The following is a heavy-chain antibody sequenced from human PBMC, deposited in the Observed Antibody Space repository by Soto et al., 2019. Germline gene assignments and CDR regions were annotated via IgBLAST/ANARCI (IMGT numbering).Heavy chain of an antibody. D-gene: IGHD5-18*01. V-gene: IGHV1-2*04. CDR1: GYTFTGYY. J-gene: IGHJ6*02. Sequence: QVQLVQSGAEVKKPGASVKVSCKASGYTFTGYYMHWVRQAPGQGLEWMGWINPNSGGTNYAQKFQGWVTMTRDTSISTAYMELSRLRSDDTAVYYCARDLAHYSYGYGYYYYGMDVWGQGTTVTVSS. CDR2: INPNSGGT. CDR3: ARDLAHYSYGYGYYYYGMDV.